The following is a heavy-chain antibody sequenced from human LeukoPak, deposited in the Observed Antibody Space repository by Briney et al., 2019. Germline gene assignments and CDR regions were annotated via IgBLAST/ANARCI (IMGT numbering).Heavy chain of an antibody. V-gene: IGHV3-23*01. CDR2: ISDSGGRT. CDR3: ARGDQTFDY. Sequence: GGSLRLSCAVSGITLSNYGMSWVRQAPGKGLEWVAGISDSGGRTNYADSVKGRFTISRDNPKNTLYLQMNSLRAEDTAVYYCARGDQTFDYWGQGTLVTVSS. CDR1: GITLSNYG. J-gene: IGHJ4*02.